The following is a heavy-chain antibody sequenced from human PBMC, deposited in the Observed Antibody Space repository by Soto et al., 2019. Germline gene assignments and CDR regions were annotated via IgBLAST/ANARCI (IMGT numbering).Heavy chain of an antibody. V-gene: IGHV3-23*01. Sequence: GGSLRLSCATSGFTFSSDALNWVRQAPGKGLEWVSGISASGGRTYYADSVKGRFTISRDNSKNTMYLQMSGLRAQHAAVYYCAKSPRNSYEPPRDYRGLGTLVTVSS. J-gene: IGHJ4*02. CDR2: ISASGGRT. CDR3: AKSPRNSYEPPRDY. D-gene: IGHD5-12*01. CDR1: GFTFSSDA.